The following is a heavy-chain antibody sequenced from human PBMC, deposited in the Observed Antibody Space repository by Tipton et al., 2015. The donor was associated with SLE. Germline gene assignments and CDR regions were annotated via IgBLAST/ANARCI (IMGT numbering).Heavy chain of an antibody. V-gene: IGHV3-21*03. CDR2: ISISSTYM. CDR3: ARGPHCYDSSGGVFDY. Sequence: GSLRLSCSASGFTFSNYRMNWVRQAPGKGLEWVSSISISSTYMYYADSVKGRFTISRDNAKNSLYLQMNSLRAEDTAVYYCARGPHCYDSSGGVFDYWGPGTLVAVSS. D-gene: IGHD3-22*01. J-gene: IGHJ4*02. CDR1: GFTFSNYR.